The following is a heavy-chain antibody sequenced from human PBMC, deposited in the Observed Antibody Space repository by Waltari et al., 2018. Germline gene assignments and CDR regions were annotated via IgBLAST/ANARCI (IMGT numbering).Heavy chain of an antibody. CDR2: IYYSGST. V-gene: IGHV4-31*03. Sequence: QVQLQESGPGLVKPSQTLSLTCTVSGGSISSGGYYWSWIRQHPGKGLEWIGYIYYSGSTYSTPSLKSRVTISVVTSKNQFSLKLSSVTAADTAVYYCARSPRGRDAFDIWGQGTMVTVSS. D-gene: IGHD6-25*01. CDR3: ARSPRGRDAFDI. J-gene: IGHJ3*02. CDR1: GGSISSGGYY.